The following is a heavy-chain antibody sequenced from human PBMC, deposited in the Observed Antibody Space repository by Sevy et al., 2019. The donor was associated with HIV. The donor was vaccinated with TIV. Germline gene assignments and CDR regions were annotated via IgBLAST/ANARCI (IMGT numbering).Heavy chain of an antibody. Sequence: GGSLRLSCAASGFTFSSYAMNWVRQAPGRGLECVSGISSNGGGTYFADSVRGRFTISRDNSKNTLYLQMGSLRPEDMAIYYCARSSGWWEVYDAFDMWGQGTMVTVSS. D-gene: IGHD6-19*01. J-gene: IGHJ3*02. CDR1: GFTFSSYA. V-gene: IGHV3-64*02. CDR2: ISSNGGGT. CDR3: ARSSGWWEVYDAFDM.